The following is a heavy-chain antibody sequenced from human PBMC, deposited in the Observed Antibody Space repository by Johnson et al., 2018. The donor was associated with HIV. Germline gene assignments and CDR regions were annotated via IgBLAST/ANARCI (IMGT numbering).Heavy chain of an antibody. CDR2: ISYDGSNK. Sequence: QVQLVESGGGVVQPGRSLRLSCAASGFTFSSYAMHWVRQAPGKGLEWVAVISYDGSNKYYADSVKGRFTLSRDNSKNTLYLQMNSLRAEDTAVYYCARDWNNWNYGVPDAFDIWGQGTMVTVSS. D-gene: IGHD1-7*01. J-gene: IGHJ3*02. CDR1: GFTFSSYA. V-gene: IGHV3-30*04. CDR3: ARDWNNWNYGVPDAFDI.